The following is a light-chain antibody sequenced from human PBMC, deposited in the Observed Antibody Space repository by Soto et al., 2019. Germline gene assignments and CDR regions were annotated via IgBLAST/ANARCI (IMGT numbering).Light chain of an antibody. J-gene: IGLJ1*01. Sequence: QSALTQPPSASGSPGQSVTISCTGTSSDVGAYNYVSWYQQHPGKAPKLMSSEVNKRPSGVPDRFSGSKSGNTASLTVSGLQPEDEADYYCSSYGGPNNSNYVFGTGTKLTVL. CDR3: SSYGGPNNSNYV. V-gene: IGLV2-8*01. CDR2: EVN. CDR1: SSDVGAYNY.